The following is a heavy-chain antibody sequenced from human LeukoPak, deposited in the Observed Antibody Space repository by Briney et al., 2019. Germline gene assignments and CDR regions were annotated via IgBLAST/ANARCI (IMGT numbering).Heavy chain of an antibody. J-gene: IGHJ4*02. CDR3: ARGVSGSYGYYFDY. CDR2: INHSGST. V-gene: IGHV4-34*01. D-gene: IGHD1-26*01. CDR1: GGSFSGYY. Sequence: SETLSHTCAVYGGSFSGYYWSWIRQPPGKGLEWIGEINHSGSTNYNPSLKSRVTISVDASKNQFSLKLSSVTAADTAVYYCARGVSGSYGYYFDYWGQGTLVTVSS.